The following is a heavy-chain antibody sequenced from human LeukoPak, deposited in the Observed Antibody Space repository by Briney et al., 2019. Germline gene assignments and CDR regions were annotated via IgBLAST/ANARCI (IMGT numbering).Heavy chain of an antibody. Sequence: GGSLRLSCAASGLTVSSNYMSWVRQAPGKGLEWVSVIYSGGSTYYADSVKGRFTISRDNSKNTLYLQMNSLRAEDTAVYYCATSMVRGVITRFDYWGQGTLVTVSS. CDR2: IYSGGST. V-gene: IGHV3-53*01. D-gene: IGHD3-10*01. CDR3: ATSMVRGVITRFDY. CDR1: GLTVSSNY. J-gene: IGHJ4*02.